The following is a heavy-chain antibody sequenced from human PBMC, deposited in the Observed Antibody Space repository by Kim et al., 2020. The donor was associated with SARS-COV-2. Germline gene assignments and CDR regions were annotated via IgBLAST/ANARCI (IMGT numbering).Heavy chain of an antibody. CDR3: ARDSYYDIFRYYYYYMDV. CDR2: INAGNGNT. Sequence: ASVKVSCKASGYTFTSYAMHWVRQAPGQRLEWMGWINAGNGNTKYSQKFQGRVTITRDTSASTAYMELSSLRSEDTAVYYCARDSYYDIFRYYYYYMDVWAKGPRSPSP. D-gene: IGHD3-9*01. J-gene: IGHJ6*03. CDR1: GYTFTSYA. V-gene: IGHV1-3*01.